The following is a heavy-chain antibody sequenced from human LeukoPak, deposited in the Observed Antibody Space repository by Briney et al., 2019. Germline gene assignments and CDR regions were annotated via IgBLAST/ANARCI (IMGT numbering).Heavy chain of an antibody. D-gene: IGHD2-2*01. CDR3: ARDYQGSADY. V-gene: IGHV3-7*04. CDR1: GFSYRIYW. CDR2: IKEDGSEK. J-gene: IGHJ4*02. Sequence: PGGSLRLSCAASGFSYRIYWMGWVRQAPGKGLEWVDDIKEDGSEKYYVDSVKGRFTISRDNAKNSLYLQMNSLRAEDTALYYCARDYQGSADYWGQGTLVTVSS.